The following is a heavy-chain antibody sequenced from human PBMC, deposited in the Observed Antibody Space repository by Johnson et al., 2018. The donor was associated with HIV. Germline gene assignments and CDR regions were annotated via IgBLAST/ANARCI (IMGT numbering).Heavy chain of an antibody. J-gene: IGHJ3*02. D-gene: IGHD3-3*01. V-gene: IGHV3-7*01. CDR2: IKQDGSEK. Sequence: VQLVESGGGVVQPGRSLRLSCAASGFTFSSYWMSWVRQAPGKGLEWVANIKQDGSEKYYVDSVKGRFTISRDNAKNSLYLQMNSLRAEDTAVYYCARGGYNFWSGYLGAFDIWGQGTMVTVSS. CDR1: GFTFSSYW. CDR3: ARGGYNFWSGYLGAFDI.